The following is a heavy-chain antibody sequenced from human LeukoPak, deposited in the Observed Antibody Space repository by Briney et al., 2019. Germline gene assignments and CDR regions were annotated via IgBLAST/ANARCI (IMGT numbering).Heavy chain of an antibody. D-gene: IGHD1-7*01. Sequence: PGGSLRLSCAASGFTFSIYSMNWVRQAPGKGLEWVGRIRKKVNSYSTEYAASVSGRFTISRDDSQNSLYLQMNSLKTEDTAVYYCASTSQANWNYAGYWGQGTQVTVSS. CDR3: ASTSQANWNYAGY. CDR2: IRKKVNSYST. J-gene: IGHJ4*02. CDR1: GFTFSIYS. V-gene: IGHV3-72*01.